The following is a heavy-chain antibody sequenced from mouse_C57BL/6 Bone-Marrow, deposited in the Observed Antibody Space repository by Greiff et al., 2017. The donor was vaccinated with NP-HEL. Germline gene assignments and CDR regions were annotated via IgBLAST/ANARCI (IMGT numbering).Heavy chain of an antibody. CDR3: ARRGYYGSSYYFDY. Sequence: QVQLQPSGAELVKPGASVKMSCKASGYTFTSYWITWVKPRPGQGLEWIGDIYPGSGSTNYNEKFKSKATLTVDTSSSTAYMQLSSLTSEDSAVYYCARRGYYGSSYYFDYWGQGTTLTVSS. CDR1: GYTFTSYW. J-gene: IGHJ2*01. CDR2: IYPGSGST. V-gene: IGHV1-55*01. D-gene: IGHD1-1*01.